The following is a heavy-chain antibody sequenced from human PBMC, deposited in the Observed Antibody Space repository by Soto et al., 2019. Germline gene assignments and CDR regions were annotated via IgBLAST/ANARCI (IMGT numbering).Heavy chain of an antibody. CDR2: ISSSGSTI. CDR1: GFTFSDYY. Sequence: GGSLRLSCAASGFTFSDYYMSWIRQAPGKGLEWVSYISSSGSTIYYADSVKGRFTISRDNAKNSLYLQMNSLRAEDTAVYYCARGGANCSSTSCYGDWFDPWGQGTLVTVSS. D-gene: IGHD2-2*01. J-gene: IGHJ5*02. V-gene: IGHV3-11*01. CDR3: ARGGANCSSTSCYGDWFDP.